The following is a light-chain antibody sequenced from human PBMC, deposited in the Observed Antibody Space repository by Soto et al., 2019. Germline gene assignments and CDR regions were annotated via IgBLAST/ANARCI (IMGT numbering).Light chain of an antibody. J-gene: IGKJ4*01. CDR1: QSVSSK. CDR3: QQYGSSPLT. CDR2: DAS. Sequence: VMTQSPATLSVSPLERDTLSCRASQSVSSKLAWYQHKPGQAPRLLIYDASSRATGIPDRFSGSGSGTDFTLTISRLEPEDFAVYYCQQYGSSPLTFGGGTKVDI. V-gene: IGKV3-20*01.